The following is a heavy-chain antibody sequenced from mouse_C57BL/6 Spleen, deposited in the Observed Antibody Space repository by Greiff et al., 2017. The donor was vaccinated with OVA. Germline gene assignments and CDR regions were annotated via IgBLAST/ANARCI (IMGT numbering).Heavy chain of an antibody. CDR1: GFTFSSYA. CDR3: TRDRNYYGSSLYYFDY. Sequence: DVQLQESGEGLVKPGGSLKLSCAASGFTFSSYAMSWVRQTPEKRLEWVAYISSGGDDIYYADTVKGRFTISRDNARNTLYLQMSSLKSEDTAMYYCTRDRNYYGSSLYYFDYWGQGTTLTVSS. CDR2: ISSGGDDI. D-gene: IGHD1-1*01. V-gene: IGHV5-9-1*02. J-gene: IGHJ2*01.